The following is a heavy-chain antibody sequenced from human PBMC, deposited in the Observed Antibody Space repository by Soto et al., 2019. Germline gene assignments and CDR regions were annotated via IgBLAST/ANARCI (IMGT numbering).Heavy chain of an antibody. J-gene: IGHJ6*03. V-gene: IGHV4-61*01. CDR2: IYYSGST. D-gene: IGHD3-3*01. CDR3: ARATRELWSGYYTPARPYYMDV. CDR1: GGSISSSSSY. Sequence: SETLSLTCTVSGGSISSSSSYWSWIRQPPGKGLEWIGYIYYSGSTNYNPSLKSRVTISVDTSKNQFSLKLSSVTAADTAVYYCARATRELWSGYYTPARPYYMDVWGKGTTVTVSS.